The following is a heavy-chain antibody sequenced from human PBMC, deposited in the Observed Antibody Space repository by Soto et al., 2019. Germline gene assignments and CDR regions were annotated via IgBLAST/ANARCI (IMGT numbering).Heavy chain of an antibody. V-gene: IGHV1-2*02. D-gene: IGHD3-3*01. CDR1: GYTFTGYY. CDR3: ARDPVLRFLGTVYYYYGMDV. J-gene: IGHJ6*02. Sequence: QVQLVQSGAEVKKPGASVKVSCKASGYTFTGYYMHWVRQAPGQGLEWMGWINPNSGGTNYAQKFQGRVTMTRDTSISTAYMELSRLRSDDTAVYYCARDPVLRFLGTVYYYYGMDVWGQGTTVTVSS. CDR2: INPNSGGT.